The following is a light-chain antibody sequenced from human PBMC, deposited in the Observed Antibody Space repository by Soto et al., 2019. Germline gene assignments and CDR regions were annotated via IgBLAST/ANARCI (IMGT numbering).Light chain of an antibody. J-gene: IGKJ1*01. V-gene: IGKV3-20*01. CDR1: QSVSSSY. Sequence: EIVLTQSPGTLSLSPEERATLSCRASQSVSSSYLAWYQQKPGQAPRPLIYGASSRAIGIPGRFSGSGSGTDFTLTISRPEPEDFAMYYCQQYGSSPWTFGQGTKVEIK. CDR3: QQYGSSPWT. CDR2: GAS.